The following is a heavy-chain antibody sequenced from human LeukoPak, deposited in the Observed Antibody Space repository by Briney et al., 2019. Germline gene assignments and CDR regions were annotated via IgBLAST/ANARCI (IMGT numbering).Heavy chain of an antibody. V-gene: IGHV3-7*01. D-gene: IGHD2-15*01. CDR2: IKQDGSEK. Sequence: PGGSLRLSCAASGFTFSSYWMSWVRQAPGKGLEWVANIKQDGSEKYYVDSVKGRSTISRDNAKNSLYLQMNSLRAEDTAVYYCARADYCSGGSCYGRVFDYWGQGTLVTVSS. CDR1: GFTFSSYW. CDR3: ARADYCSGGSCYGRVFDY. J-gene: IGHJ4*02.